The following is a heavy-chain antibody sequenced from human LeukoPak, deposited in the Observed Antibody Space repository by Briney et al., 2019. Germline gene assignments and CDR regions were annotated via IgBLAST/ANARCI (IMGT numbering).Heavy chain of an antibody. CDR1: GYSISAGYF. CDR2: VHHTGSD. J-gene: IGHJ3*01. D-gene: IGHD1-26*01. V-gene: IGHV4-38-2*01. CDR3: ARVIVTATHVPDASDL. Sequence: SETLSLTCVISGYSISAGYFWGWIRQSPVKGLEWIGSVHHTGSDYYNPSLKSRVTISIDTSKNHFSLNLTSVTAADTAVFFCARVIVTATHVPDASDLWGQGILVTVSS.